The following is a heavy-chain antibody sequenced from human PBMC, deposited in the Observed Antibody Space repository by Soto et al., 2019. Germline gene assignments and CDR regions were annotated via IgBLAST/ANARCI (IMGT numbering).Heavy chain of an antibody. CDR2: VSASGST. CDR1: GGSISGFF. CDR3: ARGGSTHYYYGLDV. V-gene: IGHV4-59*10. J-gene: IGHJ6*02. Sequence: ETLSLTCAVSGGSISGFFWTWVRQPPGMPLEGLGHVSASGSTVYNPSLQSRLTLSLDVSKNRFSLELTSVTAADTATYLCARGGSTHYYYGLDVWGQGTTVTVSS. D-gene: IGHD1-1*01.